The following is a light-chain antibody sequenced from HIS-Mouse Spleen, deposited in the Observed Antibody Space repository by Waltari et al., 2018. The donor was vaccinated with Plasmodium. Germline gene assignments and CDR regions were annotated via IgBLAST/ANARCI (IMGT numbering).Light chain of an antibody. V-gene: IGLV3-10*01. CDR1: ALPQKY. Sequence: SYELTQPPPASVSPGQTARLTCSGYALPQKYAYWYQQKSGQAPVLVIYDDSKRPSGNPERFSGSSSGTMATLTISGAQVEDEADYYCYSTDSSGNHRVFGGGTKLTVL. J-gene: IGLJ3*02. CDR3: YSTDSSGNHRV. CDR2: DDS.